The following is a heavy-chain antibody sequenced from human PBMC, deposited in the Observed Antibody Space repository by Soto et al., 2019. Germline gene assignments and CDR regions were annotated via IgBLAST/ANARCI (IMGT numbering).Heavy chain of an antibody. V-gene: IGHV1-18*04. CDR3: ARVAIYDYYYYGMDV. Sequence: GASVKVSCKASGYTFTSYGISCVRQAPGQGLEWMGWISAYNGNTNYAQKLQGRVTMTTDTSTSTAYMELRSLRSDDTAVYYCARVAIYDYYYYGMDVWGQGTTVTVSS. D-gene: IGHD5-12*01. CDR2: ISAYNGNT. J-gene: IGHJ6*02. CDR1: GYTFTSYG.